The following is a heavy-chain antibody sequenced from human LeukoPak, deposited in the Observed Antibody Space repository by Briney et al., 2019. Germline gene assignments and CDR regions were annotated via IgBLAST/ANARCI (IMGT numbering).Heavy chain of an antibody. J-gene: IGHJ4*02. CDR3: ARGGYYYGSGSFDY. CDR1: GGSISSYY. D-gene: IGHD3-10*01. V-gene: IGHV4-59*01. Sequence: PSETLSLTCTVSGGSISSYYWSWIRQPPGKGLEWIGHIYYSGSTNYNPSLKSRVTISVDTSKNQFSLKLSSVTAADTAVYYCARGGYYYGSGSFDYWGQGTLVTVSS. CDR2: IYYSGST.